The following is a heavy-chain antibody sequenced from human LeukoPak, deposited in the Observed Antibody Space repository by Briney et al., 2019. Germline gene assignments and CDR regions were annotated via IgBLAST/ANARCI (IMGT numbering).Heavy chain of an antibody. V-gene: IGHV3-30*18. CDR3: AKDQLRAAGYYYYGMDV. CDR1: GFTFSSYG. J-gene: IGHJ6*02. D-gene: IGHD6-13*01. CDR2: ISYDGSNK. Sequence: PGGSLRLSCAASGFTFSSYGMHWVRQAPGKGLEWVAVISYDGSNKYYADSVKGRFTISRDNSKNTLYLQMNSLRAEDTAVYYCAKDQLRAAGYYYYGMDVWGQGTTVTVSS.